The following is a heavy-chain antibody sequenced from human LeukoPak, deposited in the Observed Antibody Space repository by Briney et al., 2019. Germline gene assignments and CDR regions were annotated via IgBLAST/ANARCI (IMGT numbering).Heavy chain of an antibody. J-gene: IGHJ3*02. CDR1: GGSISSGSYY. CDR2: IYTSGST. CDR3: ARDGDGVGAKLTMGAFDI. D-gene: IGHD1-26*01. Sequence: SPSQTLSLTCTVSGGSISSGSYYWSWIRQPAGKGLEWIGRIYTSGSTNYNPSLKSRVTISVDTSKNQFSLKLSSVTAADTAVYYCARDGDGVGAKLTMGAFDIWGQGTMFTVSS. V-gene: IGHV4-61*02.